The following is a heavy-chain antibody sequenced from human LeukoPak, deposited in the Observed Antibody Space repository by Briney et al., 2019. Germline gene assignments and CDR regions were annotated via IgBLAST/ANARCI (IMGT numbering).Heavy chain of an antibody. V-gene: IGHV7-4-1*02. J-gene: IGHJ3*02. CDR1: GYTFTGYS. Sequence: ASVKVSCKAPGYTFTGYSINWVRQAPGQGLEWMGWINTNTGNPTYAQGFTGRFVFSLDTSVSTAYLQISSLKAEDTAVYYCARVVDYYDSSGPRGWDAFDIWGQGTMVTVSS. CDR3: ARVVDYYDSSGPRGWDAFDI. D-gene: IGHD3-22*01. CDR2: INTNTGNP.